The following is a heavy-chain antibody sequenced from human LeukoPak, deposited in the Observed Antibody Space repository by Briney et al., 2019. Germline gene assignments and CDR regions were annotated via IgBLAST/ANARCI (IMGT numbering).Heavy chain of an antibody. V-gene: IGHV4-59*12. CDR2: IYFDGST. CDR3: SRESGAFSPFGY. D-gene: IGHD1-26*01. J-gene: IGHJ4*02. CDR1: GGSISNYY. Sequence: PSETLSLTCTVSGGSISNYYWSWIRQPPGKGLEWIGYIYFDGSTNYNPSLKSRVTISLDKSKNHLSLNLTSVTAADTAVYYCSRESGAFSPFGYWGQGTLVTVSS.